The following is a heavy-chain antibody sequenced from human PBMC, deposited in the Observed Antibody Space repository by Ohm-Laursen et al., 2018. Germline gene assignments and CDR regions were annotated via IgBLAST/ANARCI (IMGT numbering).Heavy chain of an antibody. CDR1: GGPISNNNHY. CDR2: IYHTGTT. D-gene: IGHD6-13*01. J-gene: IGHJ4*02. CDR3: ASSNNWYYFDS. V-gene: IGHV4-39*01. Sequence: SDTLSLTCTVSGGPISNNNHYWGWLRQPPGWRLAWIGPIYHTGTTYYNPSLKSRVTISVDTSKNPFSLRLGSVTAADTAVYYCASSNNWYYFDSWGQGTLVTVSS.